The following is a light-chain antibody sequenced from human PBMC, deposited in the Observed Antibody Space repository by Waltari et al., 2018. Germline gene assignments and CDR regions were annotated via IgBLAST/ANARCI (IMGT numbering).Light chain of an antibody. Sequence: DIQMTQSPSSLSPSVGNRVILTCRASQAIRTFLAWFQLKQVKAPKYLIYAASTLQTGVSANFSGSGSGTDFTRTISSLQPGYCATYYCQQYSTCPPTFGGGTRVEI. V-gene: IGKV1-16*02. CDR3: QQYSTCPPT. CDR1: QAIRTF. CDR2: AAS. J-gene: IGKJ4*01.